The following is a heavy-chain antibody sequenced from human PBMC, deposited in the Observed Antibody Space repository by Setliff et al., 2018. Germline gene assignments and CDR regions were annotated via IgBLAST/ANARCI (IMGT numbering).Heavy chain of an antibody. J-gene: IGHJ3*02. Sequence: SVKVSCKASGGTFSSYAISWVRQAPGQGLEWMGGIIPILGIANYTQKFQGRVTITADKSTSTAYMELSSLRSEDTAVYYCARALITMIVVGAFDIWGQGTMVTVSS. CDR3: ARALITMIVVGAFDI. D-gene: IGHD3-22*01. V-gene: IGHV1-69*10. CDR1: GGTFSSYA. CDR2: IIPILGIA.